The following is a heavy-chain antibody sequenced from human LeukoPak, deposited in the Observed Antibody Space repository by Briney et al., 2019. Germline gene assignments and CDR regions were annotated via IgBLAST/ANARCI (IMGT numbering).Heavy chain of an antibody. Sequence: GGSLRLSCAASGFTFSSYGMSWVRQAPGKGLEWVSAISGSGGSTYYADSVKGRFTISRDNSKNTLYLQMNSLRAEDTAVYYCAKDYDILTDYYFDYWGQGTLVTVSS. CDR2: ISGSGGST. D-gene: IGHD3-9*01. J-gene: IGHJ4*02. CDR1: GFTFSSYG. CDR3: AKDYDILTDYYFDY. V-gene: IGHV3-23*01.